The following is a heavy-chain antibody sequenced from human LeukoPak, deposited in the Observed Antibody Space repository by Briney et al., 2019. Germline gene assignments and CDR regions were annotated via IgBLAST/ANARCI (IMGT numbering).Heavy chain of an antibody. V-gene: IGHV3-21*01. CDR1: GFTFSAYD. Sequence: GGSLRLSCAASGFTFSAYDMNWVRQAPGKGLEWVSYISRDSAFVYFADSVKGRLTISRDSAKNSLYLQMESLRGEDTAVYYCARDDASTARASGMDVWGIGTTVTVSS. D-gene: IGHD6-6*01. CDR2: ISRDSAFV. J-gene: IGHJ6*04. CDR3: ARDDASTARASGMDV.